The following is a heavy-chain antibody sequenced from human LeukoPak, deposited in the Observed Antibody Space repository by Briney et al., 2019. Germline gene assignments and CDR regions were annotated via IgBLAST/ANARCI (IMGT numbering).Heavy chain of an antibody. J-gene: IGHJ4*02. CDR3: ARGQWGSYGSWYFDY. CDR1: GYTFTTYD. V-gene: IGHV1-8*01. Sequence: ASVKVSCKASGYTFTTYDINWVRQVPGQGLEWMGWMNPNNGDTGYAQKSQGRVTITRDTSKTTVYMELRSLTSEDTAIFYCARGQWGSYGSWYFDYWGQGSLVTVSS. D-gene: IGHD3-16*01. CDR2: MNPNNGDT.